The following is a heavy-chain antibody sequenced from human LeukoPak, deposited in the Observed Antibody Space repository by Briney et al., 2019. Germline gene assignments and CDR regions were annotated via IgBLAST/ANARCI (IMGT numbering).Heavy chain of an antibody. CDR2: FDPEDGET. J-gene: IGHJ4*02. CDR1: GYTLTELS. D-gene: IGHD3-10*01. CDR3: ATGERITIDY. Sequence: ASVKVSCKVPGYTLTELSMRWVRQAPGKGLEWMGGFDPEDGETIYAQKFQGRVTMTEDTSTDTAYMELSSLRSEDTAVYYCATGERITIDYWGQGTLVTVSS. V-gene: IGHV1-24*01.